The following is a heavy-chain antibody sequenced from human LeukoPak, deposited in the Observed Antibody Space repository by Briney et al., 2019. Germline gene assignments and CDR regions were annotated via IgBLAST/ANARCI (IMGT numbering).Heavy chain of an antibody. J-gene: IGHJ3*02. CDR2: INWNGGST. V-gene: IGHV3-20*04. CDR1: GFTFDDYG. Sequence: PGGSLRLSCAASGFTFDDYGMSWVRQAPGKGLEWVSGINWNGGSTGYADSVKGRFTISRDNAKNSLYLQMNSLRAEDTAVYYCATDHRNLDAFDIWGQGTMVTVSS. CDR3: ATDHRNLDAFDI. D-gene: IGHD1-14*01.